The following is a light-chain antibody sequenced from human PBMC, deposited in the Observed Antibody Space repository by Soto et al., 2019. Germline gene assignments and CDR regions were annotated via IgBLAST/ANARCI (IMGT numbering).Light chain of an antibody. Sequence: EIVLTQSPGTLSLSPGERATLSCRASQTVSSNYLAWYQQKPGQAPRLLIYNASNRATGIPARFSGSGSGTDFTLTISSLEPEDFAVYFCQHRAGWPPALTFGGGTKVDIK. V-gene: IGKV3-11*01. CDR3: QHRAGWPPALT. J-gene: IGKJ4*01. CDR2: NAS. CDR1: QTVSSNY.